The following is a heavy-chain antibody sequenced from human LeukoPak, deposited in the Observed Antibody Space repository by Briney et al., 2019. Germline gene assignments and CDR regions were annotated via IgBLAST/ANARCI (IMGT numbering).Heavy chain of an antibody. CDR1: GGSISSYY. V-gene: IGHV4-59*01. J-gene: IGHJ5*02. Sequence: SETLSLACTVSGGSISSYYWSWIRQPPGKGLEWIGYIYYSGSTNYNPSLKSRVTISVDTSRNHFSLKLSSVTAADTAVYYRARTGTTGFTWLDPWGQGTLVTVSS. D-gene: IGHD1-1*01. CDR2: IYYSGST. CDR3: ARTGTTGFTWLDP.